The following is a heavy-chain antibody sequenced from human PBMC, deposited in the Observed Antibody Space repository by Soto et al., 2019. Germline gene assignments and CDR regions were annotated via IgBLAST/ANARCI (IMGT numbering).Heavy chain of an antibody. CDR1: GFTFSSHG. D-gene: IGHD6-6*01. CDR3: AKDGQYRTDGFDV. V-gene: IGHV3-23*01. Sequence: EAQLLESGGDWAQPGGSLRLSCAASGFTFSSHGMSWVRQAPGKGLEWIAGLSRGGGTTYYADSVKGRFTISRDNSKNPLALIMNSLKVEDTALYYCAKDGQYRTDGFDVWGQGTMVTVSS. CDR2: LSRGGGTT. J-gene: IGHJ3*01.